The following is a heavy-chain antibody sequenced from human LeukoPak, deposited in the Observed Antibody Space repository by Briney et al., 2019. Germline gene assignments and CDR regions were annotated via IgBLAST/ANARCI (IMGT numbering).Heavy chain of an antibody. V-gene: IGHV3-30*04. D-gene: IGHD3-22*01. CDR1: GFTFSSYA. CDR3: AGDFSSYYDSTSNYDDAHFDY. CDR2: ISYDGSNK. Sequence: GGSLRLSCAASGFTFSSYAMHWVRQAPGKGLEWVALISYDGSNKYYADSVKGRFTISRDNSKNTLYLQMISLRTEDTAVYYCAGDFSSYYDSTSNYDDAHFDYWGQGTLVTVSS. J-gene: IGHJ4*02.